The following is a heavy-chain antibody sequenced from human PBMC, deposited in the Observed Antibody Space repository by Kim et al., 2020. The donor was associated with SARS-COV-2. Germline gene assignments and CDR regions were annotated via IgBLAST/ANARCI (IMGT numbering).Heavy chain of an antibody. V-gene: IGHV4-34*01. D-gene: IGHD3-16*02. CDR3: ARGPSYDYVWGSYRLPTY. J-gene: IGHJ4*02. Sequence: KSRVTISVDTSKNQFSLKLSSVTAADTAVYYCARGPSYDYVWGSYRLPTYWGQGTLVTVSS.